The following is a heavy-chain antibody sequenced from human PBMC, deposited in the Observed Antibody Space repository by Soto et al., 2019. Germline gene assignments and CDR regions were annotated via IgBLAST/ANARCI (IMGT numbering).Heavy chain of an antibody. CDR1: GFTFSSYA. J-gene: IGHJ4*02. Sequence: GGSLRLSCAASGFTFSSYAMSWVRQAPGKGLEWVSAISGSGGSTYYADSVKGRFTISRDNSKNTLYLQMNSLRAEDTAVYYCAKDYALKIAAAGSFDYWGQGTLVTVSS. CDR2: ISGSGGST. V-gene: IGHV3-23*01. D-gene: IGHD6-13*01. CDR3: AKDYALKIAAAGSFDY.